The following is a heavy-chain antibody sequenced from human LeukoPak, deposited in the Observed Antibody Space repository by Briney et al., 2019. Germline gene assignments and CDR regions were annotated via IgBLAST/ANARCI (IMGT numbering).Heavy chain of an antibody. D-gene: IGHD3-22*01. J-gene: IGHJ4*02. Sequence: PGGSLRLSCAVSGFTFSDHYMDWVRQAPGKGLERVGRSRNKANSYSTDYAASVIGRFTISRDDSKNSLDLQMNSLKIEDTAMYYCTRVGDYSSSWNYWGQGTLVTVSS. CDR1: GFTFSDHY. V-gene: IGHV3-72*01. CDR2: SRNKANSYST. CDR3: TRVGDYSSSWNY.